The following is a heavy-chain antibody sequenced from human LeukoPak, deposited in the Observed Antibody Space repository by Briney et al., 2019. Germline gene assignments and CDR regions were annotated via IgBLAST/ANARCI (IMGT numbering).Heavy chain of an antibody. V-gene: IGHV4-4*03. Sequence: PETLSLTCGVSGGSVSSTNWWTWIRQPPGKGLEWIGEVHLDWRTNFNPSLKSRLTMSVDLSENHVSLKLTSVTAADTAVYYCAREGGFYRPLDYSGQGALVTVPP. D-gene: IGHD6-25*01. CDR1: GGSVSSTNW. J-gene: IGHJ4*02. CDR2: VHLDWRT. CDR3: AREGGFYRPLDY.